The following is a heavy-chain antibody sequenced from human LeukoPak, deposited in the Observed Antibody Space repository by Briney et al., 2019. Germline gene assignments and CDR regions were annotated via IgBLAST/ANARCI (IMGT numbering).Heavy chain of an antibody. V-gene: IGHV3-30*18. CDR1: GFTFSSYG. CDR2: ISYDGSNK. Sequence: PGRSLRLSCAASGFTFSSYGMHWVRQAPGKGLEWVAVISYDGSNKYYADSVKGRFTISRDNSKNTLYLQMNSLRAEDTAVYYCAKAPLTAAKSPLYYYYGMDVWGKGTTVTVSS. CDR3: AKAPLTAAKSPLYYYYGMDV. J-gene: IGHJ6*04. D-gene: IGHD2-2*01.